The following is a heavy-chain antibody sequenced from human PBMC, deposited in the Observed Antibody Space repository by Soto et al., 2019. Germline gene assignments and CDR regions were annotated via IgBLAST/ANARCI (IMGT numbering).Heavy chain of an antibody. D-gene: IGHD2-15*01. J-gene: IGHJ4*02. Sequence: QVQLVQSRTEVKKPGASVKVSCKASGYTFTSYYMHWVRQAPGQGLEWMGIINPSGGSTSYAQKFQGRVTMTRDTSTSTVYMELSSLRSEDTAVYSCARQYCSGGSCYTLDYWGQGTLVTVSS. CDR1: GYTFTSYY. CDR3: ARQYCSGGSCYTLDY. CDR2: INPSGGST. V-gene: IGHV1-46*01.